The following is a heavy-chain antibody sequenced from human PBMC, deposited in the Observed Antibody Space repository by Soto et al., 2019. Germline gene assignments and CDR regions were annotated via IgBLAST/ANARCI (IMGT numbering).Heavy chain of an antibody. Sequence: ASVKVSCKSSGYTFTTYDINWVRQAPGQGLECXXWMNPNRTNTGYAEKFQGRVTMTRDTSISTAYMELSSLRYDDTAVYYCVRGGFLSHDHVIIAPATLGFDPWGQGTLVTVS. CDR2: MNPNRTNT. CDR3: VRGGFLSHDHVIIAPATLGFDP. CDR1: GYTFTTYD. V-gene: IGHV1-8*01. J-gene: IGHJ5*02. D-gene: IGHD2-2*01.